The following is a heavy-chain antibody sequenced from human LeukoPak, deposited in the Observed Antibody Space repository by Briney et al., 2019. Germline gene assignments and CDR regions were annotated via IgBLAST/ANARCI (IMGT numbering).Heavy chain of an antibody. D-gene: IGHD4-17*01. CDR3: ARGRVYGDPYFDY. Sequence: PSETLSLTCTVSGGSISSGGYYWSWIRQHPGKGLEWIGYIYYSGSTYYNPSLKSRVTISVDTSKNQFSLKLSSVTAADTAVYYCARGRVYGDPYFDYWGQGTLVTVSS. CDR2: IYYSGST. J-gene: IGHJ4*02. CDR1: GGSISSGGYY. V-gene: IGHV4-31*03.